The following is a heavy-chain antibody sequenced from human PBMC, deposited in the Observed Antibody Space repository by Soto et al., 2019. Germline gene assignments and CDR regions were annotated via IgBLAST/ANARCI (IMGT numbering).Heavy chain of an antibody. D-gene: IGHD3-22*01. V-gene: IGHV4-39*07. J-gene: IGHJ3*02. CDR1: GGSISSGGYY. CDR3: ARLQNYYDSSGYYDVAFDI. Sequence: PSETLSLTCAVSGGSISSGGYYWGWIRQPPGKGLEWIGSIFYSGSTYYNPSLKSRVTISVDTSKNQFSLKLSSVTAADTAVYYCARLQNYYDSSGYYDVAFDIWGQGTMVT. CDR2: IFYSGST.